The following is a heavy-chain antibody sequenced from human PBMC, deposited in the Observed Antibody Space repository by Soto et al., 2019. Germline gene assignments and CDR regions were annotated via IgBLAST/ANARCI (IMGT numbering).Heavy chain of an antibody. V-gene: IGHV5-51*01. CDR3: ARIIGYCRNNDCSWTFDI. CDR2: FYPGDSTS. CDR1: GYSFISYW. D-gene: IGHD2-2*03. J-gene: IGHJ3*02. Sequence: LKISCKTSGYSFISYWVAWVRQKPGKGLEWMGTFYPGDSTSTYSPSFQGQVTISVDKSISTAYLHLSSLKASDTAMYYCARIIGYCRNNDCSWTFDIWGQGTTVTVSS.